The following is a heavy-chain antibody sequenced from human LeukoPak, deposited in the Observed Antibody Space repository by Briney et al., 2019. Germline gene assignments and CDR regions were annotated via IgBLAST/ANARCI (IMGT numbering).Heavy chain of an antibody. CDR2: ITGSGGST. Sequence: GGSLRLSCAASGFTFSNYAMSWVRQAPGKGLEWVSAITGSGGSTYYADSVKGRFTISRDNSKNTLYLQMNSLRAEDTAVYYCAKDPRYSTTWRASDIWGQGTMVTVSS. V-gene: IGHV3-23*01. CDR3: AKDPRYSTTWRASDI. D-gene: IGHD6-13*01. J-gene: IGHJ3*02. CDR1: GFTFSNYA.